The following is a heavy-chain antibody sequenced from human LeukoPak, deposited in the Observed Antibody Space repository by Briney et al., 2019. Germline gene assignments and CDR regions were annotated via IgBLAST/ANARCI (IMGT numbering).Heavy chain of an antibody. CDR2: ISSSGSTI. CDR3: ARSILPAANAIDY. Sequence: KPGGSLRLSCAASGFTFSDYYMNWIRQAPGKWLEWVSYISSSGSTISYADSVKGRFTVSRDNAKNSLYLQMNSLRAEDTAVYYCARSILPAANAIDYSGQGTLVTVSS. CDR1: GFTFSDYY. D-gene: IGHD2-2*01. V-gene: IGHV3-11*04. J-gene: IGHJ4*02.